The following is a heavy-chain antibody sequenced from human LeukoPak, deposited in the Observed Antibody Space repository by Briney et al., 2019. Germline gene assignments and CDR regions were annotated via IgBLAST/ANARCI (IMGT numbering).Heavy chain of an antibody. J-gene: IGHJ3*02. V-gene: IGHV3-48*02. CDR2: ISSSSSTI. CDR3: ARIEVDAFDI. Sequence: PGRSLRLSCAASGFTFRTYSMNWVRQAPGKGLEWVSYISSSSSTIYYADSVKGRFTISRDNAKNSLYLQMNSLRDEDTAVYYCARIEVDAFDIRGQGTMVTVSS. CDR1: GFTFRTYS.